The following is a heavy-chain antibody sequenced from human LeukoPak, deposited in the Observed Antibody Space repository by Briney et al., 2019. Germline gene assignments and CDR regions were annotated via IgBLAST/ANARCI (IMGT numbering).Heavy chain of an antibody. Sequence: TSETLSLTCAVYGGSFSGYYWSWIRQPPGKGLEWIGEINHSGSTNYNPSLKSRVTTSVDTSKNQFSLKLSSVTAADTAVYYCARSGNSRAKGYCSGGSCRTAGWFDPWGQGTLVTVSS. D-gene: IGHD2-15*01. J-gene: IGHJ5*02. V-gene: IGHV4-34*01. CDR1: GGSFSGYY. CDR2: INHSGST. CDR3: ARSGNSRAKGYCSGGSCRTAGWFDP.